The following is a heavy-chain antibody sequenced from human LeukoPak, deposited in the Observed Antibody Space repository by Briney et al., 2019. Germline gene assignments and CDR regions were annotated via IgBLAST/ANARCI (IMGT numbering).Heavy chain of an antibody. J-gene: IGHJ5*02. D-gene: IGHD3-10*01. CDR1: GYTFTGYY. V-gene: IGHV1-2*02. Sequence: ASVKVSCKASGYTFTGYYMRWVRQAPGQGLEWMGWINPNSGGTNYAQKFQGRVTMTRDTSISTAYMELSRLRSDDTAVYYCARDRSLLWFGDEGNWFDPWGQGTLVTVSS. CDR2: INPNSGGT. CDR3: ARDRSLLWFGDEGNWFDP.